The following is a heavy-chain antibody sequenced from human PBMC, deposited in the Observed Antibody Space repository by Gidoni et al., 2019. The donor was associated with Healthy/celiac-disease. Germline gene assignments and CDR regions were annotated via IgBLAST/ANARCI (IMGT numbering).Heavy chain of an antibody. CDR2: INAGNGNT. CDR1: GYTFTSYA. CDR3: ARDGKIWFREFRADYYYYYGMDV. V-gene: IGHV1-3*01. Sequence: QVQLVQSGAEVKKPGASVKVSCKASGYTFTSYAMHWVRQAPGQRLEWMGWINAGNGNTKYSQKFQGRVTITRDTSASTAYMELSSLRSEDTAVYYCARDGKIWFREFRADYYYYYGMDVWGQGTTVTVSS. D-gene: IGHD3-10*01. J-gene: IGHJ6*02.